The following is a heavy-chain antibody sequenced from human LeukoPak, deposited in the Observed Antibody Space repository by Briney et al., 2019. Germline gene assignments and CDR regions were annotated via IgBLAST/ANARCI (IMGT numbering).Heavy chain of an antibody. Sequence: PGGSLRLSCAASEFTFSTYSMNWVRQAPGKGLEWVSSISSSSSYIYYADSVKGRFTISRDNAKNPLYLQMNSLRAEDTAVYYCARGENNYGYYYFDYWGQGTLVTVSS. V-gene: IGHV3-21*01. CDR3: ARGENNYGYYYFDY. J-gene: IGHJ4*02. CDR1: EFTFSTYS. CDR2: ISSSSSYI. D-gene: IGHD5-18*01.